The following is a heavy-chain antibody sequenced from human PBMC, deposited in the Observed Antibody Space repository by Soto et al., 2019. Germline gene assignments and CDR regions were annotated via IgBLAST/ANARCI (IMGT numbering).Heavy chain of an antibody. CDR3: ARDAVVAYLYGMYV. Sequence: QVQLQESGPGLVKPSQTLSLTCTVSGGSISSGDYYWSWIRQPPGKGLEWIGYIYYRGSTYYNPSLKSRVTIPVDTSKNQFSLKLSSVTAADTAVYYCARDAVVAYLYGMYVWGQGTTVTVSS. CDR1: GGSISSGDYY. D-gene: IGHD2-2*01. CDR2: IYYRGST. J-gene: IGHJ6*02. V-gene: IGHV4-30-4*01.